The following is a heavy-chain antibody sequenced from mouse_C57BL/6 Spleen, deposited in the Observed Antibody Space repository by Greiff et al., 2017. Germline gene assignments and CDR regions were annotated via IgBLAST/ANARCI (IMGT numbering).Heavy chain of an antibody. D-gene: IGHD2-1*01. J-gene: IGHJ2*01. CDR1: GFSLTSYG. Sequence: VQLQQSGPGLVQPSQCLSITCTASGFSLTSYGVHWVRQSPGKGLEWLGVIWRGGSTDYNAAFMSRLSITKDNSKRQVFYQMNSLQADDTAIYYCAKNSYGNYVGFDYWGQGTTRTVSA. CDR3: AKNSYGNYVGFDY. V-gene: IGHV2-5*01. CDR2: IWRGGST.